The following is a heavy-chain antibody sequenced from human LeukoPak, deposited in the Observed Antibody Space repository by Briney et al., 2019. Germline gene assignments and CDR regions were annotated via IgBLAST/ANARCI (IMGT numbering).Heavy chain of an antibody. V-gene: IGHV1-46*01. CDR3: AREGDVVVPADTNWFDP. CDR1: GYTFTSYY. Sequence: ASVKVSCKASGYTFTSYYMHWVRQAPGQGLEWMGIINPSGGSTSYAQKFQGRVTITADESTSTAYMELSSLRSEDTAVYYCAREGDVVVPADTNWFDPWGQGTLVTVSS. D-gene: IGHD2-2*01. CDR2: INPSGGST. J-gene: IGHJ5*02.